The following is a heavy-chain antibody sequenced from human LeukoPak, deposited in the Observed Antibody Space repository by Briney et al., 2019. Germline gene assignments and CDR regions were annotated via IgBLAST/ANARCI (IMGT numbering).Heavy chain of an antibody. CDR1: GGSISSYY. Sequence: SETLSLTCTVSGGSISSYYWSWIRQPPGKGLEWIGYIYYSGSTNYNPSLKSRVTISVDTSKNQFSLKLSSVTAADTAVYYCARGYYYYYMDVWGKGTTVTISS. CDR3: ARGYYYYYMDV. CDR2: IYYSGST. J-gene: IGHJ6*03. V-gene: IGHV4-59*01.